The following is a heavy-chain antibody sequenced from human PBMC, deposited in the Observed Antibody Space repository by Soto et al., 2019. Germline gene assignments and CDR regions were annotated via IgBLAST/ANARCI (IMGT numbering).Heavy chain of an antibody. Sequence: PGGSLRLSCAASGFTFSSYAMSWVRQAPGKGLEWVSAISGSGGSTYYADSVKGRFTISRDNSKNTLYLQMNSLRAEDTAVYYCAKDWGCSGGSCYSGIDYWGQGTLVTVSS. CDR2: ISGSGGST. V-gene: IGHV3-23*01. CDR1: GFTFSSYA. CDR3: AKDWGCSGGSCYSGIDY. J-gene: IGHJ4*02. D-gene: IGHD2-15*01.